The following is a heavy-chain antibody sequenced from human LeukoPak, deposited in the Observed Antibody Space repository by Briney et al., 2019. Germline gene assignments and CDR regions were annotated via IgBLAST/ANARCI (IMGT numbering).Heavy chain of an antibody. Sequence: SETLSLTCAVFGGSFSGQYWSWIRQPPGKGLEWIGEINHRGSTTYNPSLKSRVTISVDTSKSQFSLKLSSVTAADTAVYYCARGGEMANFDYWGQGTLVTVSS. CDR3: ARGGEMANFDY. CDR1: GGSFSGQY. D-gene: IGHD5-24*01. CDR2: INHRGST. V-gene: IGHV4-34*01. J-gene: IGHJ4*02.